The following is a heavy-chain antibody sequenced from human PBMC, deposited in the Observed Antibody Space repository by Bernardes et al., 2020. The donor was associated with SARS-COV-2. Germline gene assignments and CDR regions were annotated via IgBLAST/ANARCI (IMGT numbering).Heavy chain of an antibody. CDR2: INPNSGDT. CDR3: ARDDNHYYYGMDV. D-gene: IGHD3-22*01. Sequence: AQLKVACKASGYTFTGYYMHWVRQAPGQGLEWMGWINPNSGDTNYAQKFQGRVTMTRDTSISTAYMELSRLRSDDTAVYYCARDDNHYYYGMDVWGQGPTVTVSS. CDR1: GYTFTGYY. V-gene: IGHV1-2*02. J-gene: IGHJ6*02.